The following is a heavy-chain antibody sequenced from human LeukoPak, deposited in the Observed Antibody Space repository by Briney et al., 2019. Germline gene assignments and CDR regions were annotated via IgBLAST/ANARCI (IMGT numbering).Heavy chain of an antibody. D-gene: IGHD3-10*01. CDR3: ARDLTYGLFDY. Sequence: ASVKVSCKASGYTLTSYGTSWVRQAPGQGLEWMGWISGNNGNTNYVHKLQGRVTMTTDTSTSTVYMELRSLRSDDTVVYYCARDLTYGLFDYWGQGTLVTVSS. J-gene: IGHJ4*02. CDR2: ISGNNGNT. CDR1: GYTLTSYG. V-gene: IGHV1-18*01.